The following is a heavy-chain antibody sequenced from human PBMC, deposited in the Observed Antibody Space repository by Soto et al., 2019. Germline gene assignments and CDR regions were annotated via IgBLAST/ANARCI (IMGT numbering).Heavy chain of an antibody. CDR2: IIPIFGTA. CDR3: VSDSSGYYAGGY. CDR1: GGTFSSYA. V-gene: IGHV1-69*13. J-gene: IGHJ4*02. Sequence: ASVKVSCKASGGTFSSYAISWVRQAPGQGLEWMGGIIPIFGTANYAQKFQGRVTITADESTSTAYMELSSLRSEDTAVYYCVSDSSGYYAGGYWGQGTLVTVSS. D-gene: IGHD3-22*01.